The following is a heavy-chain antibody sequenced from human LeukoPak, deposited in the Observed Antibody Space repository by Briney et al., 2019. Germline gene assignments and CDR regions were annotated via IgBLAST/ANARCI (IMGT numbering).Heavy chain of an antibody. CDR2: ISGSGGST. J-gene: IGHJ6*02. CDR1: GFTFSSYA. CDR3: AKDRSVGVAIYYYYGMDV. Sequence: GASLRLSCAASGFTFSSYAMSWVGQAPGKGVEGASTISGSGGSTYYADSVKGRFTISRDNSKNTLYLQMNSLRVEDTAVYYCAKDRSVGVAIYYYYGMDVWGQGTTVTVSS. D-gene: IGHD3-3*01. V-gene: IGHV3-23*01.